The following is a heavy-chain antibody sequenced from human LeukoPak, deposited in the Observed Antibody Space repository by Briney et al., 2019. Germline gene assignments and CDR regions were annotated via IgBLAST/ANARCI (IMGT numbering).Heavy chain of an antibody. J-gene: IGHJ4*02. CDR3: ARVGWGQQLARLDY. CDR1: GFTFSDYS. V-gene: IGHV3-48*01. CDR2: IRSTGTTI. D-gene: IGHD6-13*01. Sequence: PGGSLRLSCVASGFTFSDYSMHWVRQAPGKGLEWVSYIRSTGTTIYHGASVKGRFTISRDNAKHPLFLQMNSLRVEDTAVYYCARVGWGQQLARLDYWGQGTLVTVSS.